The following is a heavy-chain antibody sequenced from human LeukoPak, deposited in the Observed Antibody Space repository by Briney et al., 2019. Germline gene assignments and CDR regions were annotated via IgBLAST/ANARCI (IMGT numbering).Heavy chain of an antibody. CDR3: ARDRSSTSWKPSQNFDY. CDR2: MNPNSGNT. V-gene: IGHV1-8*01. D-gene: IGHD2-2*01. Sequence: ASVKVSCKASGYTFTSYDINWVRQATGQGLEWMGWMNPNSGNTGYAQKFQGRVTMTRNTSISTAYMELSSLRSEDTAVYYCARDRSSTSWKPSQNFDYWGQGTLITVSS. CDR1: GYTFTSYD. J-gene: IGHJ4*02.